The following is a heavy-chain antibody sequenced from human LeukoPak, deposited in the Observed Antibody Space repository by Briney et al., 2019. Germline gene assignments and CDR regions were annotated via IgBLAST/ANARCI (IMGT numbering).Heavy chain of an antibody. Sequence: GGSLRLSCAASGFIFSDYYMNWVRQAPGKGLEWVANIKQDGSEKNYVDSVKGRFIISRDNAKNSLYLQMNTLRADDTAVYYCARDGFGTGSNWGQGTLVTVSS. CDR3: ARDGFGTGSN. V-gene: IGHV3-7*03. CDR2: IKQDGSEK. D-gene: IGHD3-16*01. J-gene: IGHJ4*02. CDR1: GFIFSDYY.